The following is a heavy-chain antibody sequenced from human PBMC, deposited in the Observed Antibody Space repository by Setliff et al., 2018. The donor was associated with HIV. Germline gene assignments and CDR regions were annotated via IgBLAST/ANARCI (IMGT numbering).Heavy chain of an antibody. CDR3: ARDQTGVAAAAFGGGSAWSDEGFDI. CDR1: GGTLSNYV. V-gene: IGHV1-69*13. Sequence: SVKVSCKTSGGTLSNYVITWVRQAPGQGLEWMGMIIPMYNIPAYAQKFQGRVTFTADESTSTAYMELSSLSSEDTAVYYCARDQTGVAAAAFGGGSAWSDEGFDISGQGTMVTVSS. D-gene: IGHD6-13*01. J-gene: IGHJ3*02. CDR2: IIPMYNIP.